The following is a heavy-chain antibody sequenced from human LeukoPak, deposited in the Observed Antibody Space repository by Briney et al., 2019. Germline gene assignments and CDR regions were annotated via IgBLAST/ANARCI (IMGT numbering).Heavy chain of an antibody. CDR1: GFTLSRSA. CDR2: IKQDGSEI. D-gene: IGHD3-10*01. CDR3: ARARYGSGGYFFDL. J-gene: IGHJ4*02. V-gene: IGHV3-7*04. Sequence: PGGSLRLSCVGSGFTLSRSAMSWVRQAPGKGLECVATIKQDGSEICFVDSVKGRLTISRDNAKSSLYLQMNGLRGEDTAVYYWARARYGSGGYFFDLWGQGPLVSVSS.